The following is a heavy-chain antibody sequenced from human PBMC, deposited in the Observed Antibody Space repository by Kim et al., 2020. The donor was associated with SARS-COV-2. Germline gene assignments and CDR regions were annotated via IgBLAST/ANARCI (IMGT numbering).Heavy chain of an antibody. J-gene: IGHJ5*02. CDR3: ARDSRATSCYFGCAFWFDP. D-gene: IGHD2-2*01. Sequence: SETLSLTCTVSGGSISSYYWSWIRQPPGKGLEWIGYIYYSGSTNYNPSLKSRVTISVDTSKNQFSLKLSSVTAADTAVYYCARDSRATSCYFGCAFWFDPWGQGTLVTVSS. CDR1: GGSISSYY. CDR2: IYYSGST. V-gene: IGHV4-59*01.